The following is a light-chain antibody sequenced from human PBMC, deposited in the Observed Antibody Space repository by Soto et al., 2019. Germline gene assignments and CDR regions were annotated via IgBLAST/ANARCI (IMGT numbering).Light chain of an antibody. CDR1: QGIAPY. CDR2: ATS. V-gene: IGKV1-27*01. J-gene: IGKJ4*01. CDR3: QKYNSAPLT. Sequence: DVQMTQSPSSLSAFVGDRVTITCRASQGIAPYLAWFPQKPGKVPKLLIYATSTLQSGVPSRFSGSRSGTDFTLTVTSLQPEDGGTYYCQKYNSAPLTFGGGTKVEIK.